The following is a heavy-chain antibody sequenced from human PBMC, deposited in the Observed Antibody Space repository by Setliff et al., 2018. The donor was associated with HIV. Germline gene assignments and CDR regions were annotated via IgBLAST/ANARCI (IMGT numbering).Heavy chain of an antibody. Sequence: PGGSLRLSCAASGFTFSSYGMHWVRQAPGKGLEWVAVIWYDGSNKYYADSVKGRFTISRDNSKNTLYLQMNSLRDEDTAVYYCARHSITLVVGVPERDDAFDIWGQGTMVTVSS. CDR3: ARHSITLVVGVPERDDAFDI. D-gene: IGHD3-22*01. V-gene: IGHV3-33*01. CDR2: IWYDGSNK. CDR1: GFTFSSYG. J-gene: IGHJ3*02.